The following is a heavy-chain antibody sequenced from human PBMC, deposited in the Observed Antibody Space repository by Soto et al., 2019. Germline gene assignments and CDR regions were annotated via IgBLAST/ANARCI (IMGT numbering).Heavy chain of an antibody. J-gene: IGHJ1*01. CDR3: AKDRVLDYYDSSAIFQH. CDR1: GFTFNTYR. CDR2: ISDSSTTK. D-gene: IGHD3-22*01. V-gene: IGHV3-48*01. Sequence: GGSLRLSCAASGFTFNTYRMNWVRQAPGKGLEWISYISDSSTTKYYADSVKGRFIISRDNAQNSLYLQMTSLRAGDAAVYYCAKDRVLDYYDSSAIFQHWGQGTLVTVSS.